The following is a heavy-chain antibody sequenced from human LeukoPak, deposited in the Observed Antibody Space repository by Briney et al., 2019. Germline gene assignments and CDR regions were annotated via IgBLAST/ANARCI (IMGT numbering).Heavy chain of an antibody. D-gene: IGHD6-13*01. CDR2: VGLGGSA. J-gene: IGHJ4*02. Sequence: PGGSLRLSCAASGFTFSSYAMSWVRQAPGKGLEWVSAVGLGGSAHYADSAKGRFTISRDNSKNTVYLHLNSLRDEDTAIYYCTTDSSNWYPAGNYFDHWGQGTLVTVSS. V-gene: IGHV3-23*01. CDR3: TTDSSNWYPAGNYFDH. CDR1: GFTFSSYA.